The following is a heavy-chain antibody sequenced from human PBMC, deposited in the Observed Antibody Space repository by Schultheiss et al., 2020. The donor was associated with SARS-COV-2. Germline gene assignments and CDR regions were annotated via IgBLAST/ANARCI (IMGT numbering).Heavy chain of an antibody. Sequence: GGSLRLSCAASGFTFSSYAMSWVRQAPGKGLEWVSAISGSGGSTYYADSVKGLFTISRDNSKNTLYLQMNSLRAEDTAVYYCARFRQQPFYYMDVWAKGTTVTVSS. V-gene: IGHV3-23*01. J-gene: IGHJ6*03. CDR1: GFTFSSYA. CDR2: ISGSGGST. D-gene: IGHD6-13*01. CDR3: ARFRQQPFYYMDV.